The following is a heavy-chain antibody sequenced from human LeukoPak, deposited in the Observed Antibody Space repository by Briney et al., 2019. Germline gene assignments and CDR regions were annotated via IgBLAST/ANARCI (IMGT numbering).Heavy chain of an antibody. CDR3: ARGDGYYFDY. D-gene: IGHD3-10*01. CDR1: GGSFSGYY. V-gene: IGHV4-34*01. J-gene: IGHJ4*02. Sequence: SETLSLTCAVYGGSFSGYYWSWIRQPPGKGLEWIGEINHSGSTNYNPSFKSRVTISVDTSKNQFSLKLSSVTAADTAVYYCARGDGYYFDYWGQGTLVTVSS. CDR2: INHSGST.